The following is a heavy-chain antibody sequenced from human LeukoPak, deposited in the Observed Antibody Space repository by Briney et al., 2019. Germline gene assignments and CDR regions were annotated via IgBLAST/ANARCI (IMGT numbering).Heavy chain of an antibody. CDR3: ARGGGTYGGHGVVAY. CDR1: GVSFSGYY. J-gene: IGHJ4*02. D-gene: IGHD4-23*01. CDR2: INHYGNT. Sequence: SETLSLTCAVYGVSFSGYYWSWIPEPPGKGLVWIGEINHYGNTNYNPSLKSRVTISVDTSKNQFSLKLSSVTAADTAVYYCARGGGTYGGHGVVAYWGQGPLVTVSS. V-gene: IGHV4-34*01.